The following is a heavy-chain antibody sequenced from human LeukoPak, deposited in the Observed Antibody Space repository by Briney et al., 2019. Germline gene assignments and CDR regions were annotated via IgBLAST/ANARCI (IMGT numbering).Heavy chain of an antibody. CDR3: ARDIVDILTGYYPYDAFDI. V-gene: IGHV1-18*04. D-gene: IGHD3-9*01. J-gene: IGHJ3*02. Sequence: ASVKVSCKASGYTFTSYGISWVRQAPGQGLEWMACISAYNGNTNYAQKLQGRVTMTTDTSTSTAYMELRSLRSDDTAVYYCARDIVDILTGYYPYDAFDIWGQGTMVTVSS. CDR2: ISAYNGNT. CDR1: GYTFTSYG.